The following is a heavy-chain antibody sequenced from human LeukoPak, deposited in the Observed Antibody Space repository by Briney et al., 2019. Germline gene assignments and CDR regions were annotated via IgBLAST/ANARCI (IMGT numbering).Heavy chain of an antibody. Sequence: PGGSLRLSCAASGFTFSRYGMHWVRQARGKGLVWVAFIRYDGSNKYYADSVKGRFTISRDNSKNTLYLQMNSLRAEDTAVYYCAKGLGFSMDVWGKGTTVTVSS. J-gene: IGHJ6*03. CDR2: IRYDGSNK. D-gene: IGHD3-10*01. V-gene: IGHV3-30*02. CDR1: GFTFSRYG. CDR3: AKGLGFSMDV.